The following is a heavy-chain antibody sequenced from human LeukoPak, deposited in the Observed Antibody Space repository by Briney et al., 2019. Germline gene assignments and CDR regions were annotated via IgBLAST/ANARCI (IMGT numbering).Heavy chain of an antibody. CDR3: ARGYGYSSSIY. CDR1: GGSIDAGGYS. D-gene: IGHD6-6*01. Sequence: ETSETLSLTCAVSGGSIDAGGYSWTWIRQPPGRALEWIGNIYHDGRTSYKPSLKSRVAVSVDRSKNQFSLKLSSMTAADTAVYYCARGYGYSSSIYWGQGTLVTVSS. J-gene: IGHJ4*02. CDR2: IYHDGRT. V-gene: IGHV4-30-2*01.